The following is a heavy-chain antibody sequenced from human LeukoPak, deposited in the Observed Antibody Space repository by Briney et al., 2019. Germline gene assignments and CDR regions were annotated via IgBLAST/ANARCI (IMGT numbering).Heavy chain of an antibody. CDR2: ISSSGSTI. V-gene: IGHV3-11*01. CDR1: GFTFSDYY. CDR3: ARGLDFEDYYDSSPIDY. J-gene: IGHJ4*02. Sequence: GRSLRLSCAASGFTFSDYYMSWIRQAPGKGLEWVSYISSSGSTIYYADSVKGRFTISRDNAKNSLYLQMNSLRAEDTAVYYCARGLDFEDYYDSSPIDYWGQGTLVTVSS. D-gene: IGHD3-22*01.